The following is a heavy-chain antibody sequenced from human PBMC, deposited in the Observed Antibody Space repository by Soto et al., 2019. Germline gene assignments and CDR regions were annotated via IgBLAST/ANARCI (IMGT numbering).Heavy chain of an antibody. V-gene: IGHV1-3*01. CDR2: INAGNGNT. CDR1: GYTFTSYA. D-gene: IGHD2-15*01. CDR3: ARGYCSGGSCLGP. Sequence: ASVKVSCKASGYTFTSYAMHWVRQAPGQRLEWMGWINAGNGNTKYSQKFQGRVTITRDTSASTAYMELSSLRSEDTAVYYCARGYCSGGSCLGPWGQGTLVTVYS. J-gene: IGHJ5*02.